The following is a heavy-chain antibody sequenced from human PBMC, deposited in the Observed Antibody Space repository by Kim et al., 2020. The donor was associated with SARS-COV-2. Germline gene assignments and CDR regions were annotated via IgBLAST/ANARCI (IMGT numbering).Heavy chain of an antibody. CDR3: ALGGDYNGFDP. J-gene: IGHJ5*02. V-gene: IGHV1-69*02. CDR2: A. D-gene: IGHD2-21*02. Sequence: ASYERKFQGRVTITADKATSTAYMELSSLGSEDTAGYYCALGGDYNGFDPWGQGTLVTVSS.